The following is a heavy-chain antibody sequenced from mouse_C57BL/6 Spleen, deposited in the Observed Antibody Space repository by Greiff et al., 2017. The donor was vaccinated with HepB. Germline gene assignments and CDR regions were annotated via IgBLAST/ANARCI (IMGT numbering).Heavy chain of an antibody. CDR3: ARPPSITTVVAHWYFDV. CDR1: GYTFTSYW. CDR2: IHPNSGST. V-gene: IGHV1-64*01. Sequence: QVQLQQPGAELVKPGASVKLSCKASGYTFTSYWMHWVKQRPGQGLEWIGMIHPNSGSTNYNEKFKSKATLTVDKSSSTAYMQLSSLTSEDSAVYYCARPPSITTVVAHWYFDVWGTGTTVIVSS. D-gene: IGHD1-1*01. J-gene: IGHJ1*03.